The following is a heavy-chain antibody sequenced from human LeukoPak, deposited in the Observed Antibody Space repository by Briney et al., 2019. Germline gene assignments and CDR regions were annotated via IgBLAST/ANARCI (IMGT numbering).Heavy chain of an antibody. CDR1: GFTFSSFA. CDR3: AKMRGHPREAYYFDS. J-gene: IGHJ4*02. Sequence: GGYLRLSCAASGFTFSSFAVGWVPQAPGKGLEGVSSIDNGGTTYYAGSVKGRFTISKDNSKNTLYLQVNSLRAEDTAVYYCAKMRGHPREAYYFDSWGQGALVTVSS. CDR2: IDNGGTT. V-gene: IGHV3-23*01. D-gene: IGHD1-26*01.